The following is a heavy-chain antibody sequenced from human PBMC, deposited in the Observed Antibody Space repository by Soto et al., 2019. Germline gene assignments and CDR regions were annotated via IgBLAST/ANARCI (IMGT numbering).Heavy chain of an antibody. D-gene: IGHD1-1*01. J-gene: IGHJ6*02. CDR1: GGSISSGDYY. V-gene: IGHV4-30-4*01. CDR3: ARVDNWSDLPYYYYGMDV. Sequence: QVQLQESGPGLVKPSRTLSLTCTVSGGSISSGDYYWSWIRQPPGKGLEWIGYIYYSGSTYYNPSLKSRVTISVDTSKNQFSLKLSSVTAADTAVYYCARVDNWSDLPYYYYGMDVWGQGTTVTVSS. CDR2: IYYSGST.